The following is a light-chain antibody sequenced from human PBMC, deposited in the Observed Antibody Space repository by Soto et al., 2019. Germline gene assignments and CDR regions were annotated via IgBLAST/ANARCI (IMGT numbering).Light chain of an antibody. V-gene: IGKV3-11*01. Sequence: EIVLTQSPATLSLSPGERATLSCRASQSVSSYLAWYQQKPGLAPRLLIYDASKRASGIPARFSGSGSGTDFTLTICSLESEDFAFYYCQQRSNGPWTFGQGTRVEVK. CDR3: QQRSNGPWT. CDR2: DAS. CDR1: QSVSSY. J-gene: IGKJ1*01.